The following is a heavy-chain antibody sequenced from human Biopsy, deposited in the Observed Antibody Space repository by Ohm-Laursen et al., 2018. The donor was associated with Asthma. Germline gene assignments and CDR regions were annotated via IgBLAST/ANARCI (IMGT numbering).Heavy chain of an antibody. V-gene: IGHV4-39*01. D-gene: IGHD6-13*01. Sequence: PGTLSLTCSLSSGSGGYMRSGNYYWGWIRQPPGKGLEWIGSIYYSGTTYYSPSPESRVTVSADTSKNQFSLKLTSVTAADTAVYYCVRGSSSWHHGPFHYYYGLDVWGQGTTATVSS. CDR1: SGSGGYMRSGNYY. CDR2: IYYSGTT. CDR3: VRGSSSWHHGPFHYYYGLDV. J-gene: IGHJ6*02.